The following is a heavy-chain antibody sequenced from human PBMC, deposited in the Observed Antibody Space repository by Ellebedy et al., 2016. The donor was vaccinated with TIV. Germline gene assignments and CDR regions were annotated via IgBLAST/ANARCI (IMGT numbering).Heavy chain of an antibody. Sequence: PGGSLRLSCAASGFIFSNAWVNWVRQAPGKGLEWVGRIKTTTGGGATDYAAPVKGRFIISRDDSKNTLYLQMNSLKTEDTAVYYCTTELCSSGCFPEIYWGQGTLVTVSS. CDR2: IKTTTGGGAT. CDR1: GFIFSNAW. CDR3: TTELCSSGCFPEIY. D-gene: IGHD2-15*01. J-gene: IGHJ4*02. V-gene: IGHV3-15*07.